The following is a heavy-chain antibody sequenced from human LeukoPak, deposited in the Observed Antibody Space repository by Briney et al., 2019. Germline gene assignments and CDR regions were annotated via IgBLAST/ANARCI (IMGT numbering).Heavy chain of an antibody. J-gene: IGHJ5*02. CDR3: AKERIVGAASAHWFDP. D-gene: IGHD1-26*01. CDR2: ISYDGSNK. Sequence: SGGSLRLSCAASGFTFSSYGMHWVRRAPGKGLEWVAVISYDGSNKYYADSVKGRFTISRDNSKNTLYLQMNSLRAEDTAVYYCAKERIVGAASAHWFDPWGQGTLVTVSS. V-gene: IGHV3-30*18. CDR1: GFTFSSYG.